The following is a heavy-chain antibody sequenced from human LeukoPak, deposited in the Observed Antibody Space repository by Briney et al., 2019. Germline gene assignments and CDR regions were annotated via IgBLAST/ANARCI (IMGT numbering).Heavy chain of an antibody. Sequence: SETLSLTCTVSGGSISSGGYYWSWIRQHPGKGLEWIGYIYYSGSTYYNPSLKSRVIISVDTSKNQFSLKLSSVTAADTAVYYCASCDSSDYYNFDYWGQGTLVTVSS. D-gene: IGHD3-22*01. V-gene: IGHV4-31*03. CDR3: ASCDSSDYYNFDY. CDR2: IYYSGST. CDR1: GGSISSGGYY. J-gene: IGHJ4*02.